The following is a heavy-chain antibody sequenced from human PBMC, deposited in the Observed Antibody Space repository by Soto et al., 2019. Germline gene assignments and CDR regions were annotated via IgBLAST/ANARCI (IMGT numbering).Heavy chain of an antibody. J-gene: IGHJ4*02. CDR2: IQGGGTT. V-gene: IGHV3-66*01. Sequence: GGSLRLSCAASGFTVSSKYMTWVRQAPGKGLEWVSLIQGGGTTYYADSVKGRFTISRDTSENTLHLQMDSLRVEDTAVYYCARVQETGTTRGFFDYWGQGTLVTVSS. CDR1: GFTVSSKY. CDR3: ARVQETGTTRGFFDY. D-gene: IGHD1-7*01.